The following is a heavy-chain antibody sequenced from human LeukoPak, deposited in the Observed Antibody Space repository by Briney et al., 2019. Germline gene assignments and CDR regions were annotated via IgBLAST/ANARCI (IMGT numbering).Heavy chain of an antibody. J-gene: IGHJ3*02. Sequence: GGSLRLSCAASGLTLSSYSTNWVRQAPGQGLEWVSSISSSSSYIYYADSVKGRFTISRDSAKNSLYLQMNRLRAEDTAEYYCARVPEWSTYGFDIWGQGTMVTVSS. CDR3: ARVPEWSTYGFDI. D-gene: IGHD3-3*01. V-gene: IGHV3-21*01. CDR2: ISSSSSYI. CDR1: GLTLSSYS.